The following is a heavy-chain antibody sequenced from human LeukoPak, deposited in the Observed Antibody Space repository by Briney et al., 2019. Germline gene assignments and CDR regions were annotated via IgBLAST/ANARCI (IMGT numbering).Heavy chain of an antibody. Sequence: GGSLRLSCAASGFTFSSYGMHWVGQAPGKGGEGVAVIRYDGRKKYYADSVKGRFTISRDNSKNTLYLQMNILRAEDTAVYYCARCYWKYWGQGTLVTVSS. V-gene: IGHV3-30*19. J-gene: IGHJ4*02. D-gene: IGHD2-21*01. CDR1: GFTFSSYG. CDR3: ARCYWKY. CDR2: IRYDGRKK.